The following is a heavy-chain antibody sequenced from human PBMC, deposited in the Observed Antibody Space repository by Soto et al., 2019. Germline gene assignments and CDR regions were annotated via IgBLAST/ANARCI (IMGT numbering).Heavy chain of an antibody. Sequence: ASVKVSCKVSGYTLTELSMHWVRQAPGKGLEWMGGFDPEAGETIYAQKFQGGVTMTEDTSTDTADMELSSLRSEDTAVYYCTTPGITGIQFDYWGQGTLVTVSS. CDR2: FDPEAGET. J-gene: IGHJ4*02. CDR3: TTPGITGIQFDY. V-gene: IGHV1-24*01. D-gene: IGHD1-20*01. CDR1: GYTLTELS.